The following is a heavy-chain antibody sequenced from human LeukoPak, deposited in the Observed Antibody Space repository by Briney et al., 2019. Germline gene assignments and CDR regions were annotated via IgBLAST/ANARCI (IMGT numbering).Heavy chain of an antibody. CDR2: INHSGST. CDR1: GGSFSGYY. J-gene: IGHJ5*02. D-gene: IGHD3-3*01. Sequence: SETLSLTCAVYGGSFSGYYWSWIRQPPGKGLEWIGEINHSGSTNYNPSLKSRVTISVDTSKNQFSLKLSSVTAADTAVYYCARDNHYDFWSGEENWFDPWGQGTLVTVSS. V-gene: IGHV4-34*01. CDR3: ARDNHYDFWSGEENWFDP.